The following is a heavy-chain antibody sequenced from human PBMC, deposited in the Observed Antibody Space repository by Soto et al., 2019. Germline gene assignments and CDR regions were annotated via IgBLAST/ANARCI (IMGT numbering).Heavy chain of an antibody. CDR1: GLSFSGFW. J-gene: IGHJ4*02. CDR3: VRGNTGYGNFDS. D-gene: IGHD5-12*01. V-gene: IGHV3-74*01. Sequence: GGSLRISCAASGLSFSGFWMHWVRQAPGKGLVWVSRMFTDVSTTYYADSVKGRFTISRDNAKSTLYLQMNSLRDEDTAVYYCVRGNTGYGNFDSWGQGTLVTVSS. CDR2: MFTDVSTT.